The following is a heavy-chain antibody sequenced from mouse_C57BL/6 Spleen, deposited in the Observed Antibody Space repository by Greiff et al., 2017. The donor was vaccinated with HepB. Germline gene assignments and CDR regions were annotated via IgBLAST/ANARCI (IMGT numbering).Heavy chain of an antibody. J-gene: IGHJ3*01. CDR2: ISYDGSN. CDR1: GYSITSGYY. V-gene: IGHV3-6*01. D-gene: IGHD2-1*01. Sequence: DVKLQESGPGLVKPSQSLSLTCSVTGYSITSGYYWNWIRQFPGNKLEWMGYISYDGSNNYNPSLKNRISITRDTSKNQFFLKLNSVTTEDTATYYCALYYRGAWFAYWGQGTLVTVSA. CDR3: ALYYRGAWFAY.